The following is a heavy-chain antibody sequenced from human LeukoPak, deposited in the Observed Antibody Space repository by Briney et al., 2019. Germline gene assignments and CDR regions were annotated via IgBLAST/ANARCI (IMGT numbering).Heavy chain of an antibody. Sequence: ASVKVSCKASGGTFSSYAISWVRQAPGQGLEWMGRIIPILGIANYAQKFQGRVTITADKSTSTAYMELGSLRSEDTAVYYCAREGVDILAAYNWFDPWGQGTLVTVSS. D-gene: IGHD3-9*01. CDR2: IIPILGIA. J-gene: IGHJ5*02. V-gene: IGHV1-69*04. CDR1: GGTFSSYA. CDR3: AREGVDILAAYNWFDP.